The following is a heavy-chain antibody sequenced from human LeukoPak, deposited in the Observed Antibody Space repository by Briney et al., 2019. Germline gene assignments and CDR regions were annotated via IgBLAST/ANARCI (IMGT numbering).Heavy chain of an antibody. V-gene: IGHV3-23*01. J-gene: IGHJ4*02. CDR3: AKVSGYSKKFDY. CDR1: GFTFSSYG. D-gene: IGHD5-18*01. Sequence: GGSLRLSCAASGFTFSSYGMSWVRQAPGKGLEGGSAISGSGGSTYYADSVKGRFTISRDSSKNTLYLQMNSLRAEDTAVYYCAKVSGYSKKFDYWGQGTLVTVSS. CDR2: ISGSGGST.